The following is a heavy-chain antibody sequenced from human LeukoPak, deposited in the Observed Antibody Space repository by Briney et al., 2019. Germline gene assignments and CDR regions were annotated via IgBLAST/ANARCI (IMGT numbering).Heavy chain of an antibody. CDR2: ISYDGSNK. D-gene: IGHD6-19*01. V-gene: IGHV3-30*04. Sequence: GGSLRLSCAASGFTFSSYAMHWVRQAPGKGLEWVAVISYDGSNKYYADSVKGRFTISRDDSKNTLYLQMNSLRAEDTAVYYCARENSSGWPRGVFDIWGQGTMVTVSS. CDR1: GFTFSSYA. CDR3: ARENSSGWPRGVFDI. J-gene: IGHJ3*02.